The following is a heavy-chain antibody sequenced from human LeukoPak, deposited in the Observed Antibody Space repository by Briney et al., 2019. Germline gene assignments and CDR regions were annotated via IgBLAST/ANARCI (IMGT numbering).Heavy chain of an antibody. Sequence: QPGGSLRLSCAASGFTFSSYGMSWVRQAPGKGLEWVSAISGSGGSTYYADSVKGRFTISRDNSKNTLYLQMNSLRAEDTAVYYCAKDRGGWYGGYYFDYWGQGTLVTVSS. CDR2: ISGSGGST. J-gene: IGHJ4*02. CDR3: AKDRGGWYGGYYFDY. D-gene: IGHD6-19*01. CDR1: GFTFSSYG. V-gene: IGHV3-23*01.